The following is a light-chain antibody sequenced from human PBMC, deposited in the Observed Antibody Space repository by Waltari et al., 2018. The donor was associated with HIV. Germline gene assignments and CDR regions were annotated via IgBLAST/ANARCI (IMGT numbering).Light chain of an antibody. J-gene: IGLJ1*01. Sequence: QSVLTQPPSASGTPGRRVTLPCSGSGPNIRGNTVKWYQHLPGTAPRLLIYGDDQRPSGVPDRFSGSKSDTSASLAISGLQSEDEADYYCAEWDDSLKGYVFGTGTKVTVL. CDR2: GDD. CDR1: GPNIRGNT. V-gene: IGLV1-44*01. CDR3: AEWDDSLKGYV.